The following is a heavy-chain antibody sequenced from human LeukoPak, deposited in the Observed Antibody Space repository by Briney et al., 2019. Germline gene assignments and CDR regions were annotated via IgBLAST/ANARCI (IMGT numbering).Heavy chain of an antibody. Sequence: GVSLRLSCSASGFTFSAYAMHWVRQAPGKGLEYVSVISSNGGNRYYADSVKGRFTISRDNSNNTLYLQMSTLRTEDTAVYYCVPAPRGGTYWGQGTLVTVSS. CDR3: VPAPRGGTY. V-gene: IGHV3-64D*08. CDR2: ISSNGGNR. J-gene: IGHJ4*02. D-gene: IGHD3-16*01. CDR1: GFTFSAYA.